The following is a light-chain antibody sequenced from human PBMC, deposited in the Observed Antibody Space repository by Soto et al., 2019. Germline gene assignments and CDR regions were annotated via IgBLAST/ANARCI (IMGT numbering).Light chain of an antibody. CDR1: QSVGTY. Sequence: EVVLTQSPATLYWSAGERATLSCRASQSVGTYLAWYQQKPGQTPRLLIYDASNRATGIPARFSGSGSGTDFTLTINSLEPEDFAVYYCQQRSNWITFGQGTRLEIK. CDR3: QQRSNWIT. CDR2: DAS. V-gene: IGKV3-11*01. J-gene: IGKJ5*01.